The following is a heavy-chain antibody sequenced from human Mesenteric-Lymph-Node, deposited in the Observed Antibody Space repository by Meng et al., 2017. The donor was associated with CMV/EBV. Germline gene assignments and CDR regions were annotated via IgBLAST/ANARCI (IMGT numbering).Heavy chain of an antibody. CDR2: SKNKPNSYST. Sequence: GESLKISCAASGFPFSDHYMDWVRQAPGKGLEWVGRSKNKPNSYSTEYAASVQGRFTISRDASTNSLYLQMSRLKTEDTAVYYCVREGMSGNGLYHYGMDVWGQGTTVTVSS. CDR1: GFPFSDHY. D-gene: IGHD2-8*01. CDR3: VREGMSGNGLYHYGMDV. V-gene: IGHV3-72*01. J-gene: IGHJ6*02.